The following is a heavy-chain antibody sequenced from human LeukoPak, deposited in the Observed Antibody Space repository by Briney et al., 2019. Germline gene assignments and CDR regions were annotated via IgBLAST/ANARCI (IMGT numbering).Heavy chain of an antibody. Sequence: GGSLRLSCAVSGFTFSTYAMSWVRQAPGKGLEWVSSISGTGTTTYYAESVKGRFTISRDNSKNTLYLQMNSLRAEDTAVYYCARDQNRGYARAFDIWGQGTMVTVSS. CDR3: ARDQNRGYARAFDI. CDR1: GFTFSTYA. V-gene: IGHV3-23*01. D-gene: IGHD5-12*01. J-gene: IGHJ3*02. CDR2: ISGTGTTT.